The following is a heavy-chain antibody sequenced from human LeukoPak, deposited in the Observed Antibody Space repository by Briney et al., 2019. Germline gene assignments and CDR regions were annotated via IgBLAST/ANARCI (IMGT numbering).Heavy chain of an antibody. CDR2: ISYDGSNK. J-gene: IGHJ4*02. D-gene: IGHD6-19*01. V-gene: IGHV3-30-3*01. CDR1: GFTFSSYA. Sequence: GGSLRLPCAASGFTFSSYAMHWVRQAPGKGLEWVAVISYDGSNKYYADSVKGRFTISRDNSKNTLYLQMNSLRAEDTAVYYCARDHRAVAGPSDYWGQGTLVTVSS. CDR3: ARDHRAVAGPSDY.